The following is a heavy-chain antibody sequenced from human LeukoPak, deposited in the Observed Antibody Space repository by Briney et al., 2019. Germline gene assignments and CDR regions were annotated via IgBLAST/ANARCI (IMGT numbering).Heavy chain of an antibody. V-gene: IGHV3-30*04. CDR3: ATVGIRTASDN. CDR1: GFSFSSFA. J-gene: IGHJ4*02. Sequence: GGSLRLSCAASGFSFSSFAMHWARQAPGKGLEWVTVISFDGSDKFYTDSVKGRFTISRENSKNTLYLQMNNLTAEDTAIYYCATVGIRTASDNWGQGTLVSVSS. CDR2: ISFDGSDK. D-gene: IGHD1-14*01.